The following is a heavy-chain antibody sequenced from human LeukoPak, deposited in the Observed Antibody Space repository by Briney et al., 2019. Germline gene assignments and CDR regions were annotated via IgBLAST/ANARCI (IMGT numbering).Heavy chain of an antibody. CDR1: GGSISGYY. CDR3: ARAQYDILTGYYYYGMDV. V-gene: IGHV4-59*01. J-gene: IGHJ6*02. D-gene: IGHD3-9*01. CDR2: IYYSGST. Sequence: KPSETLSLTCTVSGGSISGYYWSWIRQPPGKGLEWIGYIYYSGSTNYNPSLKSRVTISVDTSKNQFSLKLSSVTAADTAVYYCARAQYDILTGYYYYGMDVWGQGTTVTVSS.